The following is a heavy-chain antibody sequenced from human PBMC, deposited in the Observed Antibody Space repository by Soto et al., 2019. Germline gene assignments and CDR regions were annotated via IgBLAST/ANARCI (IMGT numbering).Heavy chain of an antibody. CDR3: ARDGSGSFNNNYNYYYMDV. CDR2: ISSYSSPK. J-gene: IGHJ6*03. D-gene: IGHD3-10*01. V-gene: IGHV3-48*01. Sequence: GGSLRLSCAASGFTFSTYSMSWVRQAPGKGLEWVSYISSYSSPKYYADSVKGRFTISRDNAKNSLNLQMNSLRAGDTAVYYCARDGSGSFNNNYNYYYMDVWGKGTTVTVSS. CDR1: GFTFSTYS.